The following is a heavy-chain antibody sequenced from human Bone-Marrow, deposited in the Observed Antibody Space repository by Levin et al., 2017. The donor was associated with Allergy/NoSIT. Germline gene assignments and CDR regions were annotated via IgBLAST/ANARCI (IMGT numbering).Heavy chain of an antibody. V-gene: IGHV5-51*01. CDR1: EYSFTSYW. J-gene: IGHJ4*02. CDR3: ARARQSSIGAVGY. D-gene: IGHD6-25*01. CDR2: IYPGDSDT. Sequence: GESLKISCKGSEYSFTSYWIGWVRQMPGKGLEWMGIIYPGDSDTRYSPSFQGQVTISADKSISTAYLQRSSLKASDTAMYYCARARQSSIGAVGYWGQGTLVTVSP.